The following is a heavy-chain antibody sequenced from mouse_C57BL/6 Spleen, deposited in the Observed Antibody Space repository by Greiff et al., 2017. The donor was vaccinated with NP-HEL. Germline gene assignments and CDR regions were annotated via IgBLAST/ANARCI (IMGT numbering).Heavy chain of an antibody. D-gene: IGHD2-3*01. CDR3: ARGDGYYSLFDY. CDR1: GYTFTSYW. Sequence: QVQLQQSGAELVKPGASVKMSCKASGYTFTSYWITWVKQRPGQGLEWIGDIYPGSGSTNYNEKFKSKATLTVDTSSSTAYMQLSSLTSEDSAVYYCARGDGYYSLFDYWGQGTTLTVSS. CDR2: IYPGSGST. V-gene: IGHV1-55*01. J-gene: IGHJ2*01.